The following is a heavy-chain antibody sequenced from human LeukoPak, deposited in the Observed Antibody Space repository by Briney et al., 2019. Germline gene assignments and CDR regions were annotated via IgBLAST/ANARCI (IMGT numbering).Heavy chain of an antibody. CDR1: TFTFSIYW. CDR3: ARDAMAAAGPAFDY. Sequence: GGSLRLSCATSTFTFSIYWMNWVRQAPGKGLEWVANIKQDGSEKYYVDSVKGRFTISRDNAKNSLYLQMNSLRAEDTAVYYCARDAMAAAGPAFDYWGQGTLVTVSS. D-gene: IGHD6-13*01. V-gene: IGHV3-7*01. J-gene: IGHJ4*02. CDR2: IKQDGSEK.